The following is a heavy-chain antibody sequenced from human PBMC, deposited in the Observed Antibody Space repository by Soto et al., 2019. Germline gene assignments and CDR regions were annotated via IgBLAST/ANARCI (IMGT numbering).Heavy chain of an antibody. V-gene: IGHV1-58*01. J-gene: IGHJ5*02. CDR1: GFTFTSSA. D-gene: IGHD2-15*01. CDR2: IVVGSGNT. CDR3: VVVVAATPVSWFDP. Sequence: ASVKVSCKASGFTFTSSAVQWVRQARGQRLEWIGWIVVGSGNTNYAQKFQGRLTITRDMSTNTAYMELGSLRSEDTAVYYCVVVVAATPVSWFDPWGQGTLVTVSS.